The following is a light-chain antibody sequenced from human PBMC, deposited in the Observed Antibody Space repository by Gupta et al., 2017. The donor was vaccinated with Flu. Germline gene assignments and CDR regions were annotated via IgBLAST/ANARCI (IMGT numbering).Light chain of an antibody. CDR2: AAS. V-gene: IGKV1-33*01. J-gene: IGKJ2*02. Sequence: IPMPPSPSSLSASVGDIVTITCQASQDIINYLNWYQQKPGKAPNLLIYAASNVETGVPSRFSGSGSGTKLIVTISSLQAEDFATYYCHQKDNPPRTFGQGTKLEIK. CDR3: HQKDNPPRT. CDR1: QDIINY.